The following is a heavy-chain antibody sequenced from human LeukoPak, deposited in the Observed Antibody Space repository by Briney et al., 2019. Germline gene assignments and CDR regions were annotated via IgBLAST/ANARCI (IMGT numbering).Heavy chain of an antibody. CDR3: ARDGSIFGVGNFDY. V-gene: IGHV3-7*01. D-gene: IGHD3-3*01. CDR2: IKQDGSEK. J-gene: IGHJ4*02. Sequence: PGGSLRLSCAASGFTFSSYWMSWVRQAPGKGLEWVANIKQDGSEKCYVDSVKGRFTISRDNAKNSLYLQMNSLRAEDTAVYYCARDGSIFGVGNFDYWGQGTLVTVSS. CDR1: GFTFSSYW.